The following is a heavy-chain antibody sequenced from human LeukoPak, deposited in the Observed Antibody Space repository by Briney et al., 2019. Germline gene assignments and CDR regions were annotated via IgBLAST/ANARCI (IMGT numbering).Heavy chain of an antibody. CDR2: IYTSGST. V-gene: IGHV4-4*07. CDR1: GGSMSSYY. CDR3: ARYYDTSGYLHFDY. Sequence: PETLSLTWTVSGGSMSSYYWTWIRPPAGKGQEWIGRIYTSGSTYYNPSLNSRVTMSVDTSKNQCSLKLTSVTAADTAVYYCARYYDTSGYLHFDYWGQGTLVTVSS. D-gene: IGHD3-22*01. J-gene: IGHJ4*02.